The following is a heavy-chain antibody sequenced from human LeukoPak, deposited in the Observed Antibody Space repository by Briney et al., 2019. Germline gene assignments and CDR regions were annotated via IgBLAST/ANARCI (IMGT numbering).Heavy chain of an antibody. Sequence: SETLSLTCAVSGGSISSSNWWSWVRQPPGKGLEWIGEIYHSGSTNYNPSLKSRVTISVDKSKNQFSLKLSSVTAADTAVYYCARDSPGDQLLYYYYGMDVWGQGTTVTVSS. CDR1: GGSISSSNW. CDR2: IYHSGST. V-gene: IGHV4-4*02. CDR3: ARDSPGDQLLYYYYGMDV. J-gene: IGHJ6*02. D-gene: IGHD1-26*01.